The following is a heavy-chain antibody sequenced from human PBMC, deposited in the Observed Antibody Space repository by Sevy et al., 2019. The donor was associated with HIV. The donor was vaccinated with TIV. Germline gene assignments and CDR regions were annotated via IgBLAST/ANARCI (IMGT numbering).Heavy chain of an antibody. J-gene: IGHJ4*02. CDR1: GFTFSSYN. Sequence: GESLKISCAASGFTFSSYNMNWVRQAPGKGLEWVSSVSGSSNYIYYAASVKGRFIISRDNAKNTLYLQMNSLRADDTAVYYCARGPPDGSYDYFDYWGQGTLVTVSS. CDR3: ARGPPDGSYDYFDY. CDR2: VSGSSNYI. D-gene: IGHD1-26*01. V-gene: IGHV3-21*06.